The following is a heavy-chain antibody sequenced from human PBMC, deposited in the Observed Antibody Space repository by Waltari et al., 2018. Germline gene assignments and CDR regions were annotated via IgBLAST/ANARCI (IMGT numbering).Heavy chain of an antibody. J-gene: IGHJ6*03. D-gene: IGHD6-13*01. CDR2: ISISSSYI. CDR1: GFTFSSYS. V-gene: IGHV3-21*01. CDR3: ARDGSSSWPWGYYYYMDV. Sequence: EVQLVESGGGLVKPGGSLRLSCAASGFTFSSYSMNWVRQAPGKGLEWVSSISISSSYIYYADSVKGRFTISRDNAKNSLYLQMNSLRAEDTAVYYCARDGSSSWPWGYYYYMDVWGKGTTVTISS.